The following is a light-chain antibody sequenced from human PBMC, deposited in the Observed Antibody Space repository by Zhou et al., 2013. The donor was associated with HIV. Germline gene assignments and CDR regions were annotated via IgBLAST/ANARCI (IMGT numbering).Light chain of an antibody. V-gene: IGKV1-NL1*01. Sequence: DIQMAQSPSSLSASVGDRVTITCRASQGISNSLAWYQQKPGKAPKLLLYAASTLESGVPSRFSGSGSGTDYTLTISSLQPEDFATYFCQQYYTTPMWTFGQGTKVEIK. CDR2: AAS. J-gene: IGKJ1*01. CDR3: QQYYTTPMWT. CDR1: QGISNS.